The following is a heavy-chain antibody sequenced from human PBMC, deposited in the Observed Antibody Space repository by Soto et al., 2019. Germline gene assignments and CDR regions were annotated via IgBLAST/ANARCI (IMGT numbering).Heavy chain of an antibody. CDR1: GGTFSGYY. V-gene: IGHV4-59*08. J-gene: IGHJ4*02. CDR2: TYYTGCT. Sequence: PSETLSLTYAVYGGTFSGYYWSWIRQPPGKRLEWIGYTYYTGCTNYNPSLRSRFTISIDPSKNQFSLQLSSVTAADTAVYFCARYPRLDCWGQGTLVTVSS. CDR3: ARYPRLDC.